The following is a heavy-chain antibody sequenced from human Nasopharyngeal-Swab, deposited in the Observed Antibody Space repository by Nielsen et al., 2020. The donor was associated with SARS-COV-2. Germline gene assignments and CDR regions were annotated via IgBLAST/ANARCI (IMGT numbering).Heavy chain of an antibody. V-gene: IGHV3-23*01. D-gene: IGHD1-26*01. J-gene: IGHJ4*01. CDR3: AKYLGSGAYEAFCDY. CDR1: GFTFSGSA. Sequence: GESLKISCAASGFTFSGSAMHWVRQAPGMGLEWVSTIGAAGNTFYADSVKGRFTISRDNSKNTLYLQMNSLRAEDTALYYCAKYLGSGAYEAFCDYWGHGALVTVSS. CDR2: IGAAGNT.